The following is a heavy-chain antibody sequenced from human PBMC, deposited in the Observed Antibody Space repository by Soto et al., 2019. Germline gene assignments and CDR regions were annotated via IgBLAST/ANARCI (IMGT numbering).Heavy chain of an antibody. Sequence: PGGSLRLSWAASGFTFSSYGMHWVRQAPGKGLEWVAVIWYDGSNKYYADSVKGRFTISRDNSKNTLYLQMNSLRAEDTAVYYCARDRSDYYDSSVFDPWGQGTLVTVSS. CDR2: IWYDGSNK. CDR1: GFTFSSYG. J-gene: IGHJ5*02. V-gene: IGHV3-33*01. D-gene: IGHD3-22*01. CDR3: ARDRSDYYDSSVFDP.